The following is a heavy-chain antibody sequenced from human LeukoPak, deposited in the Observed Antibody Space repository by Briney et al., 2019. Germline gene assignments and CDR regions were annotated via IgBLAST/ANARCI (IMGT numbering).Heavy chain of an antibody. Sequence: PGGSLKLSCTGSGFTFSSYTINWVRQAPGKGLEWVANIKQDGSEKYYVDSVKGRFTISRDNAKNSLYLQMNSLRAEDTAVYYCARSAWIRNDYWGQGTLVTVSS. CDR3: ARSAWIRNDY. CDR1: GFTFSSYT. J-gene: IGHJ4*02. CDR2: IKQDGSEK. D-gene: IGHD5-18*01. V-gene: IGHV3-7*01.